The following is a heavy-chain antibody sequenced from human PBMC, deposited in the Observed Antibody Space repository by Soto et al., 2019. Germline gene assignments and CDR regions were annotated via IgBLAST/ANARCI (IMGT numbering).Heavy chain of an antibody. Sequence: PGGSLRLSCAASGFTFSNYVMTWVRQAPGKGLEWVSSITGDGYSTFYADSVKGRFTISRDNSKNTLFLQLNSLRAEDTAIYYWAKGSSRDGYSWGQGTLVTVSS. J-gene: IGHJ5*02. V-gene: IGHV3-23*01. CDR3: AKGSSRDGYS. CDR2: ITGDGYST. CDR1: GFTFSNYV. D-gene: IGHD2-21*01.